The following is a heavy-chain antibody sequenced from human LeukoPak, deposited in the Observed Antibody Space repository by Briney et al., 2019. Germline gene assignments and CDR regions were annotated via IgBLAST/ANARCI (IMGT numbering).Heavy chain of an antibody. D-gene: IGHD6-19*01. CDR3: ARSQWLVGTFDY. V-gene: IGHV4-39*01. CDR1: GGSFSMSSYY. J-gene: IGHJ4*02. CDR2: IYYSGST. Sequence: PSETLSLTCTVSGGSFSMSSYYWGWICQPRGKGLEWIGSIYYSGSTYYNPSLKSRVTISVDTSKNQFSLKLSSVTAADTAVYYCARSQWLVGTFDYWGQGTLVTVSS.